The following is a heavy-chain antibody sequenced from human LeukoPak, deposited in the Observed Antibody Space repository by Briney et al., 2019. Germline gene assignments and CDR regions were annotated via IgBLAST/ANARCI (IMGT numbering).Heavy chain of an antibody. CDR3: ARGSYYPYYFDY. CDR1: GYTFTSYD. CDR2: MNPNSGNT. J-gene: IGHJ4*02. D-gene: IGHD1-26*01. Sequence: ASVKVSCKASGYTFTSYDINWVRQATGQGLEWMGWMNPNSGNTGYAQKFQGRVTITRNTSINTAYMELSSLRSEDAAVYYCARGSYYPYYFDYWGQGTLVTVSS. V-gene: IGHV1-8*03.